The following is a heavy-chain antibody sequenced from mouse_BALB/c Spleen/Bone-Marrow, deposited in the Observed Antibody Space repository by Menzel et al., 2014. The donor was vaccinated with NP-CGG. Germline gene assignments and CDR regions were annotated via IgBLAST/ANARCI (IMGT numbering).Heavy chain of an antibody. CDR2: IDPYYGGT. D-gene: IGHD1-1*01. CDR1: GYSFTGYN. V-gene: IGHV1S135*01. Sequence: EVQLQQSGPGLEKPGASVKISCKASGYSFTGYNMNWVKQSDGRSLEWIGNIDPYYGGTSYNQKLRGKATLTVDKSSSTAYMQLTSLTSEDSAVYYCARNHFGSNSLGYWGQGTLVTVSA. CDR3: ARNHFGSNSLGY. J-gene: IGHJ3*01.